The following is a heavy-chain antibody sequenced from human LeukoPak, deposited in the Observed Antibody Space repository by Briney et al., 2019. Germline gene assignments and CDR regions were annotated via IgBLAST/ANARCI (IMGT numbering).Heavy chain of an antibody. CDR3: SRDDGPFGGVRFDH. CDR1: GGTFSSYA. CDR2: ISANNGNT. Sequence: GASVKVSCKASGGTFSSYAISWVRQAPGQGLEWMGWISANNGNTNYAQKVQGRVTMTRDTSTSTAYMELRSLRYDDTAVYYCSRDDGPFGGVRFDHWGQGTLVTVSS. D-gene: IGHD3-16*01. V-gene: IGHV1-18*01. J-gene: IGHJ4*02.